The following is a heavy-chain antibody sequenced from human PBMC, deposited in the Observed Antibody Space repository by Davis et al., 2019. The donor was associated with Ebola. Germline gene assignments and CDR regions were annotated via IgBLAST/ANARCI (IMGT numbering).Heavy chain of an antibody. CDR1: GYTFTSYA. D-gene: IGHD3-22*01. CDR2: INAGNGNT. Sequence: ASVKVSCKASGYTFTSYAMHWVRQAPGQRLEWMGWINAGNGNTKYSQKFQGRVTITRDTSASTAYMELSSLRSEDTAVYYCARYTYYYDSSGYYYVVAVDYWGQGTLVTVSS. V-gene: IGHV1-3*01. J-gene: IGHJ4*02. CDR3: ARYTYYYDSSGYYYVVAVDY.